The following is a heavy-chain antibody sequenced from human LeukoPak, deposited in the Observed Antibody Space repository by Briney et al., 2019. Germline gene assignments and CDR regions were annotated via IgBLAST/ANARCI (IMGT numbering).Heavy chain of an antibody. CDR1: GYTFTSYA. J-gene: IGHJ4*02. CDR3: ARDRYGDGFAHFDY. CDR2: ITPSGGT. Sequence: ASVKVSCKASGYTFTSYAMHWVRQAPGQGLEWMGWITPSGGTNYPQKFQGRVAITRDTSITTAYMDLSRLTSDDTTVYYCARDRYGDGFAHFDYWGQGALVTVSS. V-gene: IGHV1-2*02. D-gene: IGHD5-24*01.